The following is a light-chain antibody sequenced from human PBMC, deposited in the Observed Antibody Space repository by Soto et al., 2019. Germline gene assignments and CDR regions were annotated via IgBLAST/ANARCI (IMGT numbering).Light chain of an antibody. CDR1: SGHSSYA. CDR3: QTWGTGIGV. CDR2: LNTDGSH. J-gene: IGLJ2*01. Sequence: QPVLTQSTSATASVGASVKLTCTLSSGHSSYAIAWHQQQPEKGPRYLMKLNTDGSHSKGGGIPDRFSGSTSGAECYLTISSLHYEDEAYYYCQTWGTGIGVFGGGTKLTV. V-gene: IGLV4-69*01.